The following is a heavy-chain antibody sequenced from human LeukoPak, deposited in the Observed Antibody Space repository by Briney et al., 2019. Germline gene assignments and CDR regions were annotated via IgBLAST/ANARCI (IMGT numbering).Heavy chain of an antibody. CDR3: ARGVDGSGSYYAPGFDY. CDR2: ISAYNGNT. V-gene: IGHV1-18*01. D-gene: IGHD3-10*01. J-gene: IGHJ4*02. Sequence: ASVKVSCKASGYTFTSYGISWVRQAPGQGLEWMGWISAYNGNTNYAQKLQGRVTMTRDTSISTAYMELSRLRSDDTAVYYCARGVDGSGSYYAPGFDYWGQGTLVTVSS. CDR1: GYTFTSYG.